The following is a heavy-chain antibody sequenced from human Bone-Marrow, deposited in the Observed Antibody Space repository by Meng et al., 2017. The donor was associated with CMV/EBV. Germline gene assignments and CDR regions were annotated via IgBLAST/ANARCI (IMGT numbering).Heavy chain of an antibody. J-gene: IGHJ5*02. D-gene: IGHD3-10*01. V-gene: IGHV3-23*01. CDR3: AKDIRYYYGSGTENWFDP. CDR2: ISGSGGST. Sequence: GESLKISCAASGFTFSSYAMSWVRQAPGKGLEWVSAISGSGGSTYYADSVKGRFTISRDNSKNTLYLQMNSLRAEDTAVYYCAKDIRYYYGSGTENWFDPWGQGTLVTVSS. CDR1: GFTFSSYA.